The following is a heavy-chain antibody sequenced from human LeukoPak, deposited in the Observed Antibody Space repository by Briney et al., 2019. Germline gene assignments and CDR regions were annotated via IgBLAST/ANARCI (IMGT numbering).Heavy chain of an antibody. CDR3: ARDFSRTYYDSSGYCFDL. J-gene: IGHJ4*02. D-gene: IGHD3-22*01. Sequence: GGSLRLSCAASDFILSNYGMHWVRQAPGKGLEWVAVIWYDGSNEYYADAVKGRFIISRDNSQNTLFLQMNSLRAEDTAVYYCARDFSRTYYDSSGYCFDLWGQGTLVTVSS. V-gene: IGHV3-33*01. CDR1: DFILSNYG. CDR2: IWYDGSNE.